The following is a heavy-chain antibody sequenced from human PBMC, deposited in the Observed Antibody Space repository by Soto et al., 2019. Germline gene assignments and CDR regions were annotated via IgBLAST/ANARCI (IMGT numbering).Heavy chain of an antibody. J-gene: IGHJ4*02. CDR2: LSGDNGDI. CDR1: DYTFNSYG. V-gene: IGHV1-18*01. Sequence: QGQLVQSGDELKKPGAAVKVSCKASDYTFNSYGISWVRKAPGQGLEWMGWLSGDNGDIKYAQKYQGRVTMTTDISTSTVDLELRSLSSDDTAVYFCAGSRGFGFDFGGQGTLVTVSS. D-gene: IGHD2-15*01. CDR3: AGSRGFGFDF.